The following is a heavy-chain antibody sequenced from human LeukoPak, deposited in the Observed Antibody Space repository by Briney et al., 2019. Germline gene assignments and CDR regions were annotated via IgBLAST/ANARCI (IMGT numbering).Heavy chain of an antibody. CDR2: ISSSGSTI. CDR3: ARPGSSHRPPSMDV. CDR1: GFTFSDYY. V-gene: IGHV3-11*01. Sequence: KPGGSLRLSCAASGFTFSDYYMSWIRQAPGKGLEWVSYISSSGSTIYYADSVKGRFTISRDNAKNSLYLQMNSLRAEDTAVYCCARPGSSHRPPSMDVWGKGTTVTVSS. J-gene: IGHJ6*03. D-gene: IGHD3-10*01.